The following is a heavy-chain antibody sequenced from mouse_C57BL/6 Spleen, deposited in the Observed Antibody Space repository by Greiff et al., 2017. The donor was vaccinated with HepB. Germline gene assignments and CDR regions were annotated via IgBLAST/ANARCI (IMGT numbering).Heavy chain of an antibody. D-gene: IGHD1-1*01. CDR3: TSGKLRCAMDD. CDR1: GYSFTDYN. Sequence: EVQLQQSGPELVKPGASVKISCKASGYSFTDYNMNWVKQSNGQSLEWIGVINPNYGTTSYNQKFKGKATLTVDQSSSTAYMQLNSLTSEDSAVYCCTSGKLRCAMDDWGQGTSVTVSS. V-gene: IGHV1-39*01. CDR2: INPNYGTT. J-gene: IGHJ4*01.